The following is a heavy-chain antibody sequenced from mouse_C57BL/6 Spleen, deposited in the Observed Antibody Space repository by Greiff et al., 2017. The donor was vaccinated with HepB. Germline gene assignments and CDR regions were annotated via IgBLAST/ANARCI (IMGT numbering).Heavy chain of an antibody. Sequence: EVKVVESGGGLVKPGGSLKLSCAASGFTFSDYGMHWVRQAPEKGLEWVAYISSGSSTIYYADTVKGRFTISRDNAKNTLFLQMTSLRSEDTAMYYCARPLTGTLTWFAYWGQGTLVTVSA. CDR3: ARPLTGTLTWFAY. V-gene: IGHV5-17*01. CDR2: ISSGSSTI. J-gene: IGHJ3*01. D-gene: IGHD4-1*01. CDR1: GFTFSDYG.